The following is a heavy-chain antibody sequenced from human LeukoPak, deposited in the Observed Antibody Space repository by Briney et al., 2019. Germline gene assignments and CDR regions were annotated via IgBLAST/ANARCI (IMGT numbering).Heavy chain of an antibody. CDR1: GFTFNYYW. CDR3: ARDKASGSSYGSSFHF. V-gene: IGHV3-7*01. Sequence: KTGGSLRLSCAASGFTFNYYWMTWVRQGPGKGLEWVATIKEDGSERYYVESVKGRFTISRDNAKNSLYLQMNSLRVEDTALYYCARDKASGSSYGSSFHFWGQGTMVTVSS. CDR2: IKEDGSER. D-gene: IGHD1-26*01. J-gene: IGHJ3*01.